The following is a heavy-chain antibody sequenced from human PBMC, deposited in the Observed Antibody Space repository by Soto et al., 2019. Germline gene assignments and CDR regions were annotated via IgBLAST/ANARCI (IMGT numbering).Heavy chain of an antibody. CDR1: GFTFSAYD. V-gene: IGHV3-13*05. CDR2: IGAADDP. D-gene: IGHD6-19*01. J-gene: IGHJ5*01. Sequence: EVQLVESGGGVVQPGESLRLSCAASGFTFSAYDMHWVRQTTGKGLEWVSAIGAADDPYYLGSVKGRFTISRDNAMNSLYLQMNSLTAEDTAVYYCARDVAVSGNWFDPWGQGALVTVSS. CDR3: ARDVAVSGNWFDP.